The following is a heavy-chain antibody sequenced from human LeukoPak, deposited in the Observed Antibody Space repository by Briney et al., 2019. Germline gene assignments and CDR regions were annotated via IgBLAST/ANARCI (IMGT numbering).Heavy chain of an antibody. V-gene: IGHV3-23*01. CDR3: AKGRIQTYMAPEY. D-gene: IGHD5-18*01. CDR2: ISDTGDST. Sequence: GGSLRLSCAGSAFSFGSFVMIWVRQAPGKGLEWVSAISDTGDSTFYADSVKGRFTISRDNSKNTLYLQMNSLRAEDTAVYYCAKGRIQTYMAPEYWGQGTLVTVSS. CDR1: AFSFGSFV. J-gene: IGHJ4*02.